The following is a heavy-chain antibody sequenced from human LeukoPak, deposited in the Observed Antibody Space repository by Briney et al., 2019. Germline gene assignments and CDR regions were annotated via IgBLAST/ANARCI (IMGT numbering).Heavy chain of an antibody. D-gene: IGHD3-16*02. CDR2: IYTSGST. CDR3: AREYYDYVWGSYRYPNRGYYFDY. CDR1: GGSISSYY. J-gene: IGHJ4*02. Sequence: PSETLSLTCTVSGGSISSYYWSWIRQPAGKGLEWIGRIYTSGSTNYNPSLKSRVTMSVDTSKNQFSLKLSSVTAADTAVYYCAREYYDYVWGSYRYPNRGYYFDYWGQGTLVTASS. V-gene: IGHV4-4*07.